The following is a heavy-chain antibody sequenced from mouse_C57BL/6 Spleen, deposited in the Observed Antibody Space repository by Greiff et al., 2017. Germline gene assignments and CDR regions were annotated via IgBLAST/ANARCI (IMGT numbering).Heavy chain of an antibody. V-gene: IGHV14-1*01. J-gene: IGHJ3*01. CDR2: IDPGGGDT. CDR3: TTRYSTVVAPFAY. Sequence: VQLQQSGAELVRPGASVKLSCTASGFNFKDYYMPWVKQRPEQGLEWIGGIDPGGGDTEYAPKFQGKATMTADTSSNTAYLQLSSLTSEDSAVYCCTTRYSTVVAPFAYWGQGTLVTVSS. CDR1: GFNFKDYY. D-gene: IGHD1-1*01.